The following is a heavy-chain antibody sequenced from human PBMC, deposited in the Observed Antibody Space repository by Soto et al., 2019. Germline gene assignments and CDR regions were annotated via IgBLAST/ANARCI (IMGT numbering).Heavy chain of an antibody. Sequence: QVQLQESGPGLVKPSQTLSLTCTVSGGSISSGGYYWSWIRQHPGKGLEWIGYIYYSGSTYYNPSLKSRVTISVDTSKNQFSLKLSXVTAXDTAXXYCAXEGGIVGATAADYWGQGTLVTVSS. D-gene: IGHD1-26*01. CDR3: AXEGGIVGATAADY. J-gene: IGHJ4*02. CDR1: GGSISSGGYY. CDR2: IYYSGST. V-gene: IGHV4-31*03.